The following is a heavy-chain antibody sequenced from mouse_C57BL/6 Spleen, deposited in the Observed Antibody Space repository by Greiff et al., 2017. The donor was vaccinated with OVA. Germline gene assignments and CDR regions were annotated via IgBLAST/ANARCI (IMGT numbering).Heavy chain of an antibody. J-gene: IGHJ4*01. CDR3: ARGHYYAMDY. CDR2: ISYDGSN. V-gene: IGHV3-6*01. Sequence: VQLQQSGPGLVKPSQSLSLTCSVTGYSITSGYYWNWIRQFPGNKLEWMGYISYDGSNNYNPSLKNRISITRDTSKNQFFLKLNSVTTEDTATYYCARGHYYAMDYWGQGTSVTVSS. CDR1: GYSITSGYY.